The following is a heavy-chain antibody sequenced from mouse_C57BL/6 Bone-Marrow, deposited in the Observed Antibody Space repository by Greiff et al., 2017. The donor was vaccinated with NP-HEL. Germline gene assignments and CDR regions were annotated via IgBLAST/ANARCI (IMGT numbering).Heavy chain of an antibody. V-gene: IGHV1-72*01. D-gene: IGHD1-1*01. Sequence: QVQLKQPGAELVKPGASVKLSCKASGYTFTSYWMHWVKQRPGRGLEWIGRIDPNSGGTKYNEKFKSKATLTVDKPASTAYMQLSSLTSEDSAVYYCARYGSSLYYCDYWGQGTTLTVSS. CDR3: ARYGSSLYYCDY. CDR1: GYTFTSYW. CDR2: IDPNSGGT. J-gene: IGHJ2*01.